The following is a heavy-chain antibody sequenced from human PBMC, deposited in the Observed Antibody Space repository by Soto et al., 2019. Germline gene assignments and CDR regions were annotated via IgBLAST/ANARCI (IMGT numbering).Heavy chain of an antibody. Sequence: GGSLRLSCAASGFTFSSYAMSWVREAPGKGLEWVSAISGSGGGTYYADSVKGRFTISRDNSKNTLYLQMNSLRAEDTAVYYCAKGGGYTPVGYWGQGTLVTVSS. D-gene: IGHD3-16*02. CDR1: GFTFSSYA. CDR2: ISGSGGGT. V-gene: IGHV3-23*01. J-gene: IGHJ4*02. CDR3: AKGGGYTPVGY.